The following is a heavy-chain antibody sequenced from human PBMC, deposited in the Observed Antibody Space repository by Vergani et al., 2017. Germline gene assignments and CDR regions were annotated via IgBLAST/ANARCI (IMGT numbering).Heavy chain of an antibody. Sequence: EVQLVESGGDLVQPGRSLRLSCAASGFTFDDYAMHWVRQAPGKGLEWVSGISWNSGSIGYADSVKGRFTISRDNAKNSLYLQMNSLRAEDTALYYCAKGKVEPQVVFDYWGQGTLVTVSS. CDR2: ISWNSGSI. J-gene: IGHJ4*02. CDR1: GFTFDDYA. V-gene: IGHV3-9*01. CDR3: AKGKVEPQVVFDY. D-gene: IGHD6-25*01.